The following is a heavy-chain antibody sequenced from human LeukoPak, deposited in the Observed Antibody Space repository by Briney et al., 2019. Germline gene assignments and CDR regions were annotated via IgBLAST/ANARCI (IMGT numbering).Heavy chain of an antibody. CDR2: INWNGGST. CDR1: GFTFDDYG. J-gene: IGHJ4*02. CDR3: ARVQYDSSGYYYPR. V-gene: IGHV3-20*04. Sequence: GGSLRLSCAASGFTFDDYGMSWVRQAPGKGLEWVSGINWNGGSTGYADSVKGRFTISRDNAKNSLYLQMNSLRAEDTALYYCARVQYDSSGYYYPRWGQGTLVTVSS. D-gene: IGHD3-22*01.